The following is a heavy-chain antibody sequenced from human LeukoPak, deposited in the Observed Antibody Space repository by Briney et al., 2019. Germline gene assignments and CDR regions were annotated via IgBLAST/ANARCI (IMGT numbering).Heavy chain of an antibody. CDR2: INPTGGGT. CDR3: ARDYSSAWYYDS. CDR1: GYTFSAYY. J-gene: IGHJ4*02. Sequence: ASVKVSCKASGYTFSAYYIHWVRQAPGQGLEWVGFINPTGGGTNYAQKFQGRITMTTDTSISAAYMELNRLTSDDTAIYYCARDYSSAWYYDSWGQGTLVTVSS. V-gene: IGHV1-2*02. D-gene: IGHD6-19*01.